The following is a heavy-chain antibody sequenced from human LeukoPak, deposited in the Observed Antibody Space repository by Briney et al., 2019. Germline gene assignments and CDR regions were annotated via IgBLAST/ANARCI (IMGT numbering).Heavy chain of an antibody. CDR2: LSYDGSNK. CDR1: GFTFSSYA. Sequence: GGSLRPSCAASGFTFSSYAMHWVRQAPGKGLEWVAVLSYDGSNKYYADSVKGRFTISRDNSKNTLYLQMNSLRAEDTAVYYCARGYFQHWGQGTLVTVSS. J-gene: IGHJ1*01. CDR3: ARGYFQH. V-gene: IGHV3-30-3*01.